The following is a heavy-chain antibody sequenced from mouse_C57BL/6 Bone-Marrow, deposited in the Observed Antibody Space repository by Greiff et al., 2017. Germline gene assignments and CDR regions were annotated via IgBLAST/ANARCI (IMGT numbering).Heavy chain of an antibody. CDR1: GFTFSDAW. D-gene: IGHD1-1*01. CDR3: TRSHYYGSSTIDY. J-gene: IGHJ2*01. CDR2: IRNKANNHAT. Sequence: EVKVVESGGGLVQPGGSMKLSCAASGFTFSDAWMDWVRQSPEKGLEWVAEIRNKANNHATYYAESVKGRFTISRDDSKSSVYLQMNSLRAEDTGIYYCTRSHYYGSSTIDYWGQGTTLTVSS. V-gene: IGHV6-6*01.